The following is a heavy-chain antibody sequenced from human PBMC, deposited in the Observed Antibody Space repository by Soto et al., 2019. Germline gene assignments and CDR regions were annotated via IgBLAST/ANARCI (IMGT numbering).Heavy chain of an antibody. CDR1: GYSFTSYG. CDR2: ISVYNGKT. D-gene: IGHD6-19*01. J-gene: IGHJ4*02. CDR3: ARVWYSGGWTVFDY. V-gene: IGHV1-18*01. Sequence: QVQLVQSGGEVKKPVASVKVSCKASGYSFTSYGICWVRQAPGRGLEWMGWISVYNGKTNYAQKLQGRVTMTTDTSTSTAYMELRILGSDDTAVYYCARVWYSGGWTVFDYLGQGTVVTVSS.